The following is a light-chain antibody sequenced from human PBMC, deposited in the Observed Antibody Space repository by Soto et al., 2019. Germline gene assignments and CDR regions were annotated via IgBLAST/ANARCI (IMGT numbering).Light chain of an antibody. CDR1: QTVNSW. V-gene: IGKV1-5*01. Sequence: DIQMTQSPSTLSASLGDRVTITCRASQTVNSWLAWYQHKPGKAPKPLIYDASILESGVPARFSGSGSGTEFILTISSLQPEDVGTYYCQQYNTHSGTFGQGTKVE. J-gene: IGKJ1*01. CDR2: DAS. CDR3: QQYNTHSGT.